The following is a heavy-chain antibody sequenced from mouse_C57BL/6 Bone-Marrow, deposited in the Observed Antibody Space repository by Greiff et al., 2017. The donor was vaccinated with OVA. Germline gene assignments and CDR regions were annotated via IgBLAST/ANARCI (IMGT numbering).Heavy chain of an antibody. Sequence: QVPVKQSGAELVRPGASVTLSCKASGYTFTDYEMHWVKQTPVHGLEWIGAIDPETGGPAYNQKFKGKAILTADTSSSTAYMELRSLTSEDSAVYYCTRGYSNYDAMDYWGQGTSVTVSS. CDR3: TRGYSNYDAMDY. CDR1: GYTFTDYE. V-gene: IGHV1-15*01. D-gene: IGHD2-5*01. CDR2: IDPETGGP. J-gene: IGHJ4*01.